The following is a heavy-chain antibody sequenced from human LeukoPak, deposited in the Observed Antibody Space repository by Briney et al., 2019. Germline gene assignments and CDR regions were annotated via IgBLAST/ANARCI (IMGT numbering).Heavy chain of an antibody. J-gene: IGHJ6*03. V-gene: IGHV1-18*01. D-gene: IGHD3-3*01. Sequence: ASVKVSCKASGYTFTSYGISWVRQAPGQGLVWMGWISAYNGNTNYAQKLQGRVTMTTDTSTSTAYMELRSLRSDDTAVYYCARDGGSLLRFLEWSIKKYYMDVWGKGTTVTVSS. CDR2: ISAYNGNT. CDR1: GYTFTSYG. CDR3: ARDGGSLLRFLEWSIKKYYMDV.